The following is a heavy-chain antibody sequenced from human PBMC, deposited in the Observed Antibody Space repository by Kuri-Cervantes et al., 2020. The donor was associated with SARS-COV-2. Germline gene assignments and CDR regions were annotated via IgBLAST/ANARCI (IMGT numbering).Heavy chain of an antibody. V-gene: IGHV4-39*07. Sequence: SETLSLTCTVSGGSISSSSYYWGWIRQPPGKGLEWIGSIYYSGSTYYNPSLKSRVTISVDTSKNQFSLKLSSVTAADTAVYYCARGYGVSAPLYYFDYWGQGTLVTVSS. CDR1: GGSISSSSYY. CDR2: IYYSGST. J-gene: IGHJ4*02. D-gene: IGHD2-21*01. CDR3: ARGYGVSAPLYYFDY.